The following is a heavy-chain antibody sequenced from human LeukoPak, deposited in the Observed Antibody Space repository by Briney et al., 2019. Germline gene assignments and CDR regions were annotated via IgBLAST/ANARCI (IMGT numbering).Heavy chain of an antibody. Sequence: GASVTVSFKASVGTFISYAISWVRQAPGQGRAWMGGIIPIFGTANYAQKFQGRVTITADESTSTAYMELSSLRSEDTAVYYCARVADTAVFYMDVWGKGTTVTVSS. D-gene: IGHD5-18*01. V-gene: IGHV1-69*13. J-gene: IGHJ6*03. CDR2: IIPIFGTA. CDR3: ARVADTAVFYMDV. CDR1: VGTFISYA.